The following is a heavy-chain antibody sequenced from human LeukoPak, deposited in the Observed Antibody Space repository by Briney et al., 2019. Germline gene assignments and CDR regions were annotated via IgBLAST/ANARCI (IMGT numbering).Heavy chain of an antibody. Sequence: GGSLRLSCVASGFTFSSYWMSWVRQAPGKGLQWVANIKKDGSEKYYVDSVKGRFTISRDNAKNSLYLQLNSLRAEDTAVYYCAREERFTLVRGVVSSAPFDYWGQGSLVTVSS. D-gene: IGHD3-10*01. CDR2: IKKDGSEK. CDR1: GFTFSSYW. V-gene: IGHV3-7*01. CDR3: AREERFTLVRGVVSSAPFDY. J-gene: IGHJ4*02.